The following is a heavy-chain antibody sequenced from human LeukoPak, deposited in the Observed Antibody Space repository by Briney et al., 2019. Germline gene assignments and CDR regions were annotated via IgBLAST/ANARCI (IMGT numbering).Heavy chain of an antibody. CDR2: ISAYNGDT. CDR1: GYTLTNYG. D-gene: IGHD3-22*01. J-gene: IGHJ4*02. Sequence: ASVKVSCKASGYTLTNYGISWVRQAPGQGLEWMVWISAYNGDTNYAQKFQGRVTMTTDTSTSTAYMELRSLRSDDTAVYYCAREEDYYDSSGYYKIFDYWGQGTLVTVSS. V-gene: IGHV1-18*01. CDR3: AREEDYYDSSGYYKIFDY.